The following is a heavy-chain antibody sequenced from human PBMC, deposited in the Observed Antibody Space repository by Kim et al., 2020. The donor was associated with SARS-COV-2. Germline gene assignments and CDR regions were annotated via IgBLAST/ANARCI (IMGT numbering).Heavy chain of an antibody. V-gene: IGHV1-8*01. Sequence: ASVKVSCKASGYTFTSYDINWVRQATGQGLEWMGWMNPNSGNTGYAQKFQGRVTMTRSTSISTANMELSSLRSEDTAVYYCARAKLVQGVFYYYYYMDVWGKGTTVTVSS. CDR1: GYTFTSYD. D-gene: IGHD3-10*01. CDR3: ARAKLVQGVFYYYYYMDV. J-gene: IGHJ6*03. CDR2: MNPNSGNT.